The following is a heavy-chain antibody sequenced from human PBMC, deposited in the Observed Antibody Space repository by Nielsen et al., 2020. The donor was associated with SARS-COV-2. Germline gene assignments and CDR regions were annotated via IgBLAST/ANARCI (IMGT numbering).Heavy chain of an antibody. V-gene: IGHV3-30*04. CDR2: ISYDGSNK. CDR1: GFTFSSYA. Sequence: GESLKISCAASGFTFSSYAMHWVRQAPGKGLEWVAVISYDGSNKYYADSVKGRFTISRDNSKNTPYLQMNSLRAEDTAVYYCARDGTYYGSGSYYYWGQGTLVTVSS. D-gene: IGHD3-10*01. J-gene: IGHJ4*02. CDR3: ARDGTYYGSGSYYY.